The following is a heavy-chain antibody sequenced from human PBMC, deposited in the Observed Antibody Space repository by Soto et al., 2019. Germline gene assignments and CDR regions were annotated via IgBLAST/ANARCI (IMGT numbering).Heavy chain of an antibody. Sequence: GASVKVTCKVSGYAITGLSMRWVQQAKGKGLEWMGGFDPEDGETIYAQKFQGRVTMTEDTSTDTAYMELSSLRSEDTAVYYCATGEKMITFGGLIDISPPFDFCGQGTLVTVSS. CDR1: GYAITGLS. CDR2: FDPEDGET. V-gene: IGHV1-24*01. CDR3: ATGEKMITFGGLIDISPPFDF. D-gene: IGHD3-16*02. J-gene: IGHJ4*02.